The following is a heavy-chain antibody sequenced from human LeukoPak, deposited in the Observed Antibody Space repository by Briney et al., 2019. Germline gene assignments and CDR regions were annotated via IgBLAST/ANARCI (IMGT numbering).Heavy chain of an antibody. CDR3: ASSFWTPGAFDI. J-gene: IGHJ3*02. Sequence: GASVKVSCKASGYTFTSYGISWVRQAPGQGLEWMGWISAYNGNTNYAQKLQGRVTMTTDTSASTAYMELRSLRSDDTAVYYCASSFWTPGAFDIWGQGTMVTVSS. CDR1: GYTFTSYG. V-gene: IGHV1-18*01. D-gene: IGHD3/OR15-3a*01. CDR2: ISAYNGNT.